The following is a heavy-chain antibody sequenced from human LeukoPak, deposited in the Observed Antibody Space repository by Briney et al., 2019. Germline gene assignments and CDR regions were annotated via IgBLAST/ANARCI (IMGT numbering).Heavy chain of an antibody. J-gene: IGHJ5*02. V-gene: IGHV3-53*01. Sequence: PGGSLRLSCAASGLTVSSNYMSWVRQAPGKGLEWVSVIYSGGSTYYADSVKGRFTITRDNSKNTLYLQMNSLRAEDTAVYYCARALGYCSSTSCYDNWFDPWGQGTLVTVSS. CDR1: GLTVSSNY. D-gene: IGHD2-2*01. CDR3: ARALGYCSSTSCYDNWFDP. CDR2: IYSGGST.